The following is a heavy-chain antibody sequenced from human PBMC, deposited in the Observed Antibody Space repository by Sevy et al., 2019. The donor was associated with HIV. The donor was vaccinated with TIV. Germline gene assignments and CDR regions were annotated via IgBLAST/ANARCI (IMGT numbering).Heavy chain of an antibody. CDR2: IYSDGST. V-gene: IGHV3-53*01. Sequence: GGSLRLSCAASGFTVSSNYMSWVRQAPGKGLEWVSVIYSDGSTYYADYGKGRFTISRDNSKNMLYLQMNSLRAEDTAVYYCARSPKRLDFDYWGQGTLVTVSS. CDR3: ARSPKRLDFDY. J-gene: IGHJ4*02. D-gene: IGHD6-25*01. CDR1: GFTVSSNY.